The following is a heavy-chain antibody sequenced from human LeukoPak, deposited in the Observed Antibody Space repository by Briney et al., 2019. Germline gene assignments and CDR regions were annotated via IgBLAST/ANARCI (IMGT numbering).Heavy chain of an antibody. CDR3: ARADSSGWGDFDY. CDR1: GGSFSGYY. Sequence: PSETLSLTCAVYGGSFSGYYWSWIRQPPGKGLEWIGEINHSGSTNYNPSLKSRVTISVDTSKNQFSLKLSSVTAADTAVYYCARADSSGWGDFDYWGQGTLVTVSS. J-gene: IGHJ4*02. V-gene: IGHV4-34*01. D-gene: IGHD3-22*01. CDR2: INHSGST.